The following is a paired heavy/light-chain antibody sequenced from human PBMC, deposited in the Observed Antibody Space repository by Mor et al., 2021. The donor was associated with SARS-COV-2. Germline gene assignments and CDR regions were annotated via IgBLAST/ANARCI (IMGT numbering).Light chain of an antibody. CDR2: GNS. CDR3: QSFDSSLSGWV. J-gene: IGLJ3*02. V-gene: IGLV1-40*01. Sequence: QSVLTQPPSVSGAPGQRITIPCTGSKSNLGSIFDVHWYQQFPGRAPRLLIFGNSNRPSGVPDRFSGSKSGTSASLAITGLQAEDEAAYYCQSFDSSLSGWVFGGGTKLTVL. CDR1: KSNLGSIFD.
Heavy chain of an antibody. V-gene: IGHV2-5*02. CDR2: IYWDDDK. J-gene: IGHJ4*02. Sequence: QITLKESGPTLVKPTQTLTLTCTFSGFSLSTSGVGVGWIRQPPGKALEWLALIYWDDDKRYSPSLKSRLTITKDTSKNQVVLTMTNMDPVDTATYYCAHSAYYYDSSGYAPFDYWGQGTLVTVSS. D-gene: IGHD3-22*01. CDR1: GFSLSTSGVG. CDR3: AHSAYYYDSSGYAPFDY.